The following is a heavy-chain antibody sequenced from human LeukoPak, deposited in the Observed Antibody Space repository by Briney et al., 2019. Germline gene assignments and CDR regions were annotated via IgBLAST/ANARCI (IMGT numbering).Heavy chain of an antibody. CDR1: GFTFSSYG. CDR3: AKTPPNWGSYYFDY. D-gene: IGHD7-27*01. CDR2: IRYDGSNK. Sequence: GGSLRLSCAASGFTFSSYGMHWVRQAPGKGLEWVAFIRYDGSNKYYADSVKGRFTISRDNSKNTLYLQMNSLRAEDTAVYYCAKTPPNWGSYYFDYWGQGTLVTVSS. V-gene: IGHV3-30*02. J-gene: IGHJ4*02.